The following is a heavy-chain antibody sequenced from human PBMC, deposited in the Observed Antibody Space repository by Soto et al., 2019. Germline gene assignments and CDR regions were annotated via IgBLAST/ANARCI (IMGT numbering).Heavy chain of an antibody. D-gene: IGHD1-26*01. Sequence: QVQLVQSGAEVKKPRASVKVSCKASGYTFTHFVIQWVRQAPGQRLEWLGWINPANGDTQYSQTLQGRVTITSDTSASTVYMELSSLSSGDTAVYYCAREYRHNGNCYGSYWGQGTLVTVSS. CDR1: GYTFTHFV. J-gene: IGHJ4*02. CDR2: INPANGDT. CDR3: AREYRHNGNCYGSY. V-gene: IGHV1-3*01.